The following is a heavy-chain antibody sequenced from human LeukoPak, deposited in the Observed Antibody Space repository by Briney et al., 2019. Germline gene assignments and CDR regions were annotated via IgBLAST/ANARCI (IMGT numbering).Heavy chain of an antibody. CDR3: ARFGFDSSGYYSDAFDI. J-gene: IGHJ3*02. CDR2: IKQDGSEK. V-gene: IGHV3-7*05. CDR1: GFTFSSYW. Sequence: GGSLRLSCAASGFTFSSYWMSWVRQAPGKGLEWVANIKQDGSEKYYVDSVKGRFTISRDNAKNSLYLQMNSLRAEDTAVYYCARFGFDSSGYYSDAFDIWGQGTMVTVSS. D-gene: IGHD3-22*01.